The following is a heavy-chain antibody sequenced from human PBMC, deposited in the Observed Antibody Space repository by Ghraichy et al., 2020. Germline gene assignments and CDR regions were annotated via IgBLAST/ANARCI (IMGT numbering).Heavy chain of an antibody. CDR1: GGTFSSYA. V-gene: IGHV1-69*13. CDR3: ARTHALPSSGSPDWFDP. J-gene: IGHJ5*02. D-gene: IGHD1-26*01. CDR2: IIPIFGTA. Sequence: SVKVSCKASGGTFSSYAISWVRQAPGQGLEWMGGIIPIFGTANYAQKFQGRVTITADESTSTAYMELSSLRSEDTAVYYCARTHALPSSGSPDWFDPWGQGTLVTVSS.